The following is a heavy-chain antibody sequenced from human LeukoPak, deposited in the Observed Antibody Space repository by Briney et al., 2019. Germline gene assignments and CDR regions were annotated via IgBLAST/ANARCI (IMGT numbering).Heavy chain of an antibody. V-gene: IGHV4-59*11. D-gene: IGHD2-15*01. J-gene: IGHJ4*02. CDR2: IYYSGST. CDR3: ARAYLDSRILSTVVALDY. CDR1: GGSISSHY. Sequence: SETLSPTCTVSGGSISSHYWSWIRQPPGKGLEWIGYIYYSGSTNYNPSLKSRVTISVDTSKNQFSLKLSSVTAADTAVYYCARAYLDSRILSTVVALDYWGQGTLVTVSS.